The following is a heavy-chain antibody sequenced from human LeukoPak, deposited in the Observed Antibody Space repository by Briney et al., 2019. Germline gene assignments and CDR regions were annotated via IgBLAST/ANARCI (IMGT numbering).Heavy chain of an antibody. Sequence: PSETLSLTCTVSGGSISSYYWSWIRQPPGKGVEWIGYIYYSGSTNYNPSLKSRVTISLDTSKNQFSLRLSSVTAADTAVYYCARVWNYYDSSGYLDYWGQGTLVTVSS. D-gene: IGHD3-22*01. CDR2: IYYSGST. V-gene: IGHV4-59*01. J-gene: IGHJ4*02. CDR1: GGSISSYY. CDR3: ARVWNYYDSSGYLDY.